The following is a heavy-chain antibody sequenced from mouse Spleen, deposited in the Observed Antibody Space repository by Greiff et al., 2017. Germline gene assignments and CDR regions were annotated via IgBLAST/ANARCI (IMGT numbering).Heavy chain of an antibody. D-gene: IGHD1-1*01. CDR1: GYTFTSYW. V-gene: IGHV1-69*01. CDR2: IDPSDSYT. Sequence: QVQLKQPGAELVMPGASVKLSCKASGYTFTSYWMHWVKQRPGQGLEWIGEIDPSDSYTNYNQKFKGKATLTVDKSSSTAYMQLSSLTSEDSAVYYCARTGITTGYWGQGTTLTVSS. CDR3: ARTGITTGY. J-gene: IGHJ2*01.